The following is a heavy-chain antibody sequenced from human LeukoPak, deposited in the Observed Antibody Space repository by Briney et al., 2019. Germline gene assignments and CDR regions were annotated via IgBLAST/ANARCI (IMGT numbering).Heavy chain of an antibody. V-gene: IGHV4-4*09. CDR3: ARLSAAVHLGAFDL. Sequence: SETLSLTCAVSGVSISPYYWAWLRQPPGKGLEWLGYIHTSGSNNQYPSLKSRVTISVDKSKNHFSLRLTSVTAADTAVYYCARLSAAVHLGAFDLWGQGTMVTVSS. CDR1: GVSISPYY. D-gene: IGHD3-3*01. CDR2: IHTSGSN. J-gene: IGHJ3*01.